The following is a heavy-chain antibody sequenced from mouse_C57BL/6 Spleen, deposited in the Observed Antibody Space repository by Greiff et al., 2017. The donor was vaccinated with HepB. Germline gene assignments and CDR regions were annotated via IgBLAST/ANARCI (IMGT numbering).Heavy chain of an antibody. CDR1: GYTFTDYE. Sequence: QVQLQQSGAELVRPGASVTLSCKASGYTFTDYEMHWVKQTPVHGLEWIGAIDPETGGTAYNQKFKGKAILTADKSSSTAYMELRSLTSEDSAVYYCTRSYYGSSYGYFDVWHRDHGHRLL. CDR3: TRSYYGSSYGYFDV. CDR2: IDPETGGT. V-gene: IGHV1-15*01. D-gene: IGHD1-1*01. J-gene: IGHJ1*03.